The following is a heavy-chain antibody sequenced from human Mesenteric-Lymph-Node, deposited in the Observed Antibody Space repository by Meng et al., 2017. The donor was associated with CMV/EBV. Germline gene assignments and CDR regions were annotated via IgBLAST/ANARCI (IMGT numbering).Heavy chain of an antibody. J-gene: IGHJ6*02. Sequence: GESLKISCAASGFTFSSYAMHWVRQAPGKGLEWVAVISYDGSNKYYADSVKGRFTISRDNSKNTLYLQMNSLRAEDTAVYYCARGGGSSRMYYYYGMDVWGQGTTVTVSS. D-gene: IGHD6-13*01. CDR3: ARGGGSSRMYYYYGMDV. CDR2: ISYDGSNK. CDR1: GFTFSSYA. V-gene: IGHV3-30-3*01.